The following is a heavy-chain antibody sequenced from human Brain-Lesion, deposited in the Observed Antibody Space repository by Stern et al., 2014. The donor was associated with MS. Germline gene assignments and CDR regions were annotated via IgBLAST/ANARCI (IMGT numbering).Heavy chain of an antibody. D-gene: IGHD2-15*01. V-gene: IGHV4-39*01. CDR2: IYYSGDT. Sequence: QLQLQESGPGLVKPSETLSLTCTVAGGSVSSTSYAWAWIRQPPGKGLEWIGTIYYSGDTYYIPSLKSRLTISVDPPKNQSSLQRRSVTAADTAVYYCAGEEDIRYCSGGSCTGNWFDPWGQGTLVTVSS. CDR1: GGSVSSTSYA. CDR3: AGEEDIRYCSGGSCTGNWFDP. J-gene: IGHJ5*02.